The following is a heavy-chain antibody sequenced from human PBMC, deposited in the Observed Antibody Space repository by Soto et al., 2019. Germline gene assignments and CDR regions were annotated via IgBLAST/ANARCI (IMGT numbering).Heavy chain of an antibody. CDR3: ARAPRIAAAGHWFDP. CDR2: TYYRSKWYN. V-gene: IGHV6-1*01. CDR1: GDSVSSNSAA. J-gene: IGHJ5*02. Sequence: PSQTLSLPCAISGDSVSSNSAAWNWIRQSPSRGLEWLGRTYYRSKWYNDYAVSVKSRITINPDTSKNQFSLQLNSVTPEDTAVYYCARAPRIAAAGHWFDPWGQGTLVTVSS. D-gene: IGHD6-13*01.